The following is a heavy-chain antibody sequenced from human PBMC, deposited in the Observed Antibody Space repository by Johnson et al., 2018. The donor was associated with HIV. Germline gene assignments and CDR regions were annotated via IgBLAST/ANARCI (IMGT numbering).Heavy chain of an antibody. CDR1: GFTFSSYA. V-gene: IGHV3-66*01. J-gene: IGHJ3*02. Sequence: VQLVESGGGVVQPGRSLRLSCAASGFTFSSYAMHWVRQAPGKGLEWVSVIYSGDSTYYADSVKGRFTISRDNSKNTLYLQMNSLRAEDTAVYYCASLSSSLFGAFDIWGQGTMVTVSS. CDR3: ASLSSSLFGAFDI. CDR2: IYSGDST. D-gene: IGHD6-13*01.